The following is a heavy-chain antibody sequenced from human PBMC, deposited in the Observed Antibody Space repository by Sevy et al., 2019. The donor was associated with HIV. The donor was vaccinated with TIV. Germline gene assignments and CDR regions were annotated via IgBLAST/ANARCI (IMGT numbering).Heavy chain of an antibody. D-gene: IGHD3-22*01. J-gene: IGHJ4*02. Sequence: GAVKVSCKVSGSTLTRLSMHWVRQAPGKGLEWRASFDPEDRKTVYAQKFQGRVTMTEDRSTDTAYMGLSSLRSEDTAVSYCATTKDYYDNSGDPFDYWGQGTLVSVSS. CDR3: ATTKDYYDNSGDPFDY. CDR1: GSTLTRLS. V-gene: IGHV1-24*01. CDR2: FDPEDRKT.